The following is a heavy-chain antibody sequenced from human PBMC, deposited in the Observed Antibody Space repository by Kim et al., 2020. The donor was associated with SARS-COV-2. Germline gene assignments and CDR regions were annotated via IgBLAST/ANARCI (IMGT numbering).Heavy chain of an antibody. V-gene: IGHV4-59*12. Sequence: SETLSLTCALSGDSFSNYFWTWIRQPPGRGLEWIGHVYDSGNTNYNPSLKSRVAISLDRSNNHYSLKLDSVTAADTAMYYCVRDAGYYYGPRGYSVASFDVWRPGPMVTVS. CDR2: VYDSGNT. CDR3: VRDAGYYYGPRGYSVASFDV. J-gene: IGHJ3*01. CDR1: GDSFSNYF. D-gene: IGHD3-22*01.